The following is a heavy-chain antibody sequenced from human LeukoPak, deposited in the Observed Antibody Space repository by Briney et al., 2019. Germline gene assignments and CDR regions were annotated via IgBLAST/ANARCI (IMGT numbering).Heavy chain of an antibody. Sequence: GGSLRLSCAASGFTLDDSAMRWVRQAPGGGMEWGSLISGDGGSTYYAASVKGRFTISTDNSKDSRYLQMNSRRTEHTALYYCAKEGRVRDGFDYWGQGTLVTVSS. CDR3: AKEGRVRDGFDY. J-gene: IGHJ4*02. CDR1: GFTLDDSA. CDR2: ISGDGGST. V-gene: IGHV3-43*02. D-gene: IGHD1-1*01.